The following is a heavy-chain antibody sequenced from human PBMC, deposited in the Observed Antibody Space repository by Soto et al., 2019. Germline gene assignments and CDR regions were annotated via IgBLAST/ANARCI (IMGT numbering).Heavy chain of an antibody. CDR1: GGSISSYF. CDR2: VYYTGTT. J-gene: IGHJ4*02. D-gene: IGHD6-13*01. CDR3: ARDIAAVPTAFDY. Sequence: SETLSLTCTVSGGSISSYFYIWVRQPPGKGLEWIGSVYYTGTTDYNPSLKSRVTISVDTSKTQFSLNLRSVTAADTAVYYCARDIAAVPTAFDYWGRGPLVTVSS. V-gene: IGHV4-59*01.